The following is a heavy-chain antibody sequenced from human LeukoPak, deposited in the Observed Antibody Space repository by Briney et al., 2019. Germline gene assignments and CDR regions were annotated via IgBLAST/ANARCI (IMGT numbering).Heavy chain of an antibody. J-gene: IGHJ6*02. CDR3: AKEIRGYDILTGYYYYYGMDV. V-gene: IGHV3-23*01. Sequence: SGGSLRLSCAASGFTFSSYAMSWVRQAPGKGLEWVSAISGSGGSTYYADSVKGRFTISRDNSKNTLYLQMNSLRAEDTAVYYCAKEIRGYDILTGYYYYYGMDVWGQGTTVTVSS. D-gene: IGHD3-9*01. CDR1: GFTFSSYA. CDR2: ISGSGGST.